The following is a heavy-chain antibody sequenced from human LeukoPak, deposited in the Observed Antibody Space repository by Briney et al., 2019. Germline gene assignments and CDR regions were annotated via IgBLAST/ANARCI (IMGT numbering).Heavy chain of an antibody. D-gene: IGHD6-6*01. V-gene: IGHV4-59*01. CDR3: ARGSSSIWFDP. CDR1: GGSISSYY. CDR2: IYYSGST. J-gene: IGHJ5*02. Sequence: SETLSPTCTVSGGSISSYYWSWIRQPPGKGLEWIGYIYYSGSTNYNPSLKSRVTISVDTSKNQFSLKLSSVTAADTAVYYCARGSSSIWFDPWGQGTLVTVSS.